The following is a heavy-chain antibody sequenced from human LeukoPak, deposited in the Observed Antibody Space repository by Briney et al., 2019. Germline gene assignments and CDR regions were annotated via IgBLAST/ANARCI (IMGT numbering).Heavy chain of an antibody. Sequence: ASVKVSCKASGYTFTGYYMHWVRQAPGQGLEWMGWINPNSGGTNYAQKFQGRVTMTSDTSITTVYMELNRLRSDDTAVHYCVRATSTYWGQGTLVTVSS. V-gene: IGHV1-2*02. CDR2: INPNSGGT. J-gene: IGHJ4*02. CDR1: GYTFTGYY. CDR3: VRATSTY.